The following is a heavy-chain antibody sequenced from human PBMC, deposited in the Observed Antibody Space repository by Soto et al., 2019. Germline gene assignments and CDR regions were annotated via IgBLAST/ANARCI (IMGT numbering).Heavy chain of an antibody. CDR1: CGSISSGGYY. D-gene: IGHD1-26*01. J-gene: IGHJ4*02. CDR2: IYYSGST. Sequence: QVQLQESGPGLVKPSQTLSLTCTVSCGSISSGGYYWSWIRQHPGKGLEWIGYIYYSGSTYYNPSLKSRVTIFVDTSKTQFSLKLSSVTAADTAVYYCAGIYSGSPGGTLRYWGQGTLVTVSS. CDR3: AGIYSGSPGGTLRY. V-gene: IGHV4-31*03.